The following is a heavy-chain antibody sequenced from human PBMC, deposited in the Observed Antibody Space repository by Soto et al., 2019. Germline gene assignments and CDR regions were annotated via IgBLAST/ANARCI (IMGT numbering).Heavy chain of an antibody. D-gene: IGHD6-19*01. V-gene: IGHV4-4*02. CDR2: IHHSGSA. CDR3: ARKQWLHWFDP. CDR1: GGSISSSDW. J-gene: IGHJ5*02. Sequence: QVQLQESGPGLVKPSGTLSLTCAVSGGSISSSDWWSWARQPPGTGLEWIGEIHHSGSAHYNPSLTSRVAMSVDKSKNQFSVKLTSVTAADTAVYYCARKQWLHWFDPWGQGTLVTVSS.